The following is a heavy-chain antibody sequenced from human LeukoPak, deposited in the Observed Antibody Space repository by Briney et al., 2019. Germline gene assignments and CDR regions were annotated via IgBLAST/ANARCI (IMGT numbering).Heavy chain of an antibody. CDR2: ISYSGNT. V-gene: IGHV4-59*11. CDR3: ARGGQDTNGSFIWFDT. Sequence: SSETLSLTCTVSGGSITTHYWSWIRQAPGKALEWIGYISYSGNTYYNPFLKSRVTISRDMSKNQFSLKLTSVTAADTAVYYCARGGQDTNGSFIWFDTWGQGTLVTVSS. D-gene: IGHD2-8*01. J-gene: IGHJ5*02. CDR1: GGSITTHY.